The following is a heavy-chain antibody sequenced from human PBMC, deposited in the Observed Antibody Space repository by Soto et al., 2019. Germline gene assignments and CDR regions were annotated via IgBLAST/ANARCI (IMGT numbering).Heavy chain of an antibody. D-gene: IGHD2-21*02. V-gene: IGHV5-51*01. J-gene: IGHJ3*01. CDR1: GYTFTRNW. CDR2: IFPIDSDT. CDR3: ATPGGRDFNAFDV. Sequence: VESLKISCEASGYTFTRNWIVSVLQMPGKGLEWMGIIFPIDSDTRYSPSSQGQVTISADNSISTAYLQWSSLKASDTAIYYCATPGGRDFNAFDVWGQGTLVTVSS.